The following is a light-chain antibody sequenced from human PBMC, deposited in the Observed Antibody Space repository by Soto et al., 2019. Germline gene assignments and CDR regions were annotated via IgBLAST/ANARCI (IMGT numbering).Light chain of an antibody. CDR1: ETVATN. V-gene: IGKV3-15*01. J-gene: IGKJ1*01. CDR2: GAS. CDR3: QQYFAWPPMT. Sequence: EVMLIQSPATLSMSPGERATLSCRASETVATNLAWYQQKPGQAPRLLISGASTRAAGISDRFRGGGSGTEFTLTINSLRSEDSGTYYCQQYFAWPPMTFGQGTKVDIX.